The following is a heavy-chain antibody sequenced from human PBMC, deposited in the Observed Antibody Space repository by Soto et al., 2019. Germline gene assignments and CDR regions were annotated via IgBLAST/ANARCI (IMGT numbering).Heavy chain of an antibody. Sequence: SETLSLTCTVSGGSISSSSYYWGWIRQPPGKGLEWIGSIYYSGSTYYNQSLKSRVTISVDTSKNQFSLKLSSVTAADKAVYYCARRPGNGDYYFDYWGQGTLVTVSS. CDR2: IYYSGST. CDR1: GGSISSSSYY. J-gene: IGHJ4*02. CDR3: ARRPGNGDYYFDY. D-gene: IGHD4-17*01. V-gene: IGHV4-39*01.